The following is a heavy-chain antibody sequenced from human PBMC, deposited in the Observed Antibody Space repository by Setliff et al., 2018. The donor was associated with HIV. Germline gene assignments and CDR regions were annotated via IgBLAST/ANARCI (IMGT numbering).Heavy chain of an antibody. CDR3: SIDVIGGWLRPMPDY. CDR1: GYTFTSYY. J-gene: IGHJ4*02. V-gene: IGHV1-69*10. Sequence: SVKVSCKASGYTFTSYYMHWVRQAPGQGLEWMGGIIPILGIANYAQKFQGRVTITADESTSTAYMELGGLRSEDTAVYYCSIDVIGGWLRPMPDYWGQGTLVTVSS. CDR2: IIPILGIA. D-gene: IGHD5-12*01.